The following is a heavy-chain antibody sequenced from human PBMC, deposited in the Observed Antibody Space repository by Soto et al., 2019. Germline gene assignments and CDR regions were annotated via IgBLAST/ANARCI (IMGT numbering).Heavy chain of an antibody. CDR1: GFTVSSNY. CDR2: IYSGGST. CDR3: ARALGYSSSWLYFDY. Sequence: GGSLRLSCAASGFTVSSNYMSWVRQAPGKGLEWVSVIYSGGSTYYADSVKGRFTISRDNSKNTLYLQMNSLRAEDTAVYYCARALGYSSSWLYFDYWGQGTLVTVSS. D-gene: IGHD6-13*01. V-gene: IGHV3-66*01. J-gene: IGHJ4*02.